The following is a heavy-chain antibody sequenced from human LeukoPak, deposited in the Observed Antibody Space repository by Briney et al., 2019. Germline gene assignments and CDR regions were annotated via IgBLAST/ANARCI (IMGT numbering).Heavy chain of an antibody. Sequence: GGSLRLSCAASGFTFSNYAMHWVRQAPGKGLEYVSAVTTDGGSTYYAKSVKGRFTVSRDNSKNTLYLQMGSLRAEDTALYYCARVVYNYKWHAFGSWGQGTLVTVSS. CDR1: GFTFSNYA. CDR2: VTTDGGST. CDR3: ARVVYNYKWHAFGS. V-gene: IGHV3-64*01. J-gene: IGHJ4*02. D-gene: IGHD3-22*01.